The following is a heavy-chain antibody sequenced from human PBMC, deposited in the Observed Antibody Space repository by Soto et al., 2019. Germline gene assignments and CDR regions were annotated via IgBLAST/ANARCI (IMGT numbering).Heavy chain of an antibody. CDR3: ARAPSWWYFDL. CDR2: INAGSGST. CDR1: GYTFTSYY. J-gene: IGHJ2*01. V-gene: IGHV1-46*01. Sequence: ASVKVSCKASGYTFTSYYMHWVRQAPGQGLEWMGMINAGSGSTKYSQKFQGRVTITRDTSTSTAYMELSSLRSEDTAVYYCARAPSWWYFDLWGRGTLVTVSS.